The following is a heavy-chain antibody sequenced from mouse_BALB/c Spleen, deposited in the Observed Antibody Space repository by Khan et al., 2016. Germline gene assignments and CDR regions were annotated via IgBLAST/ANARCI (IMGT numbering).Heavy chain of an antibody. J-gene: IGHJ3*01. Sequence: QLQESGPGLVKPSQSLSLICTVTGYSMTSYYVWNWIRQFLGNKLEWMGYISYSGSTIYNPSLKSRIPITRDISKNQFFLQLNSVTTEDTATYYCARGGPAYWGQGTLVTVSA. V-gene: IGHV3-2*02. CDR2: ISYSGST. CDR3: ARGGPAY. CDR1: GYSMTSYYV.